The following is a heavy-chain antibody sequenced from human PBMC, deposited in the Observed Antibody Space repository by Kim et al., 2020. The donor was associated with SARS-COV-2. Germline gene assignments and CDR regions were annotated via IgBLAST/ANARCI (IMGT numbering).Heavy chain of an antibody. D-gene: IGHD2-2*01. Sequence: SETLSLTCAVSGDSISSSNWWSWVRQPPGKGLEWIGEIYHSRTTNYNPSLNSRVTTSVAKSKNQFLWKLTSVTAADTAVYYCARMYCRSTNCIGGQRYRSVEYSFDYWGQGTLVTVSS. V-gene: IGHV4-4*02. CDR3: ARMYCRSTNCIGGQRYRSVEYSFDY. J-gene: IGHJ4*02. CDR1: GDSISSSNW. CDR2: IYHSRTT.